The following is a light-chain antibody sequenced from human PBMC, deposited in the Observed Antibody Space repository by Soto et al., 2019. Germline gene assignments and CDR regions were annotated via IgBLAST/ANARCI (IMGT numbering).Light chain of an antibody. CDR2: GAS. CDR1: QDIRKY. J-gene: IGKJ3*01. CDR3: QHYDTLPPVT. Sequence: DIQMTQSPSSLSASVGDRVTITCQASQDIRKYLNWYQQKPGRAPKLLIYGASNLETGVPSRFSGSGYGTDFTFTISSLQPEDIATYYCQHYDTLPPVTFGPGTKVAIK. V-gene: IGKV1-33*01.